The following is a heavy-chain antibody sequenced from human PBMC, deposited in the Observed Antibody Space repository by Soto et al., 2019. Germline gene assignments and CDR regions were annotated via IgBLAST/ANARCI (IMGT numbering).Heavy chain of an antibody. CDR1: GGTFSSYT. V-gene: IGHV1-69*02. Sequence: QVQLVQSGAEVKKPGSSVKVSCKASGGTFSSYTISWVRQAPGQGLEWMGRIIPILGIANYAQKCQGRVTITADKSTSTAYMELSSLRSEDTAVYYCASVDTAANYYGMDVWGQGTTVTVSS. J-gene: IGHJ6*02. CDR2: IIPILGIA. CDR3: ASVDTAANYYGMDV. D-gene: IGHD5-18*01.